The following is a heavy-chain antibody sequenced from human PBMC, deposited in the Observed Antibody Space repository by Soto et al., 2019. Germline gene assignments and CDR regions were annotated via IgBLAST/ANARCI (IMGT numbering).Heavy chain of an antibody. Sequence: ASETLSLTXAVYGGSFSGYYWSWIRQPPGKGLEWIGEINHSGSTNYNPSLKSRVTISVDTSKNQFSLKLSSVTAADTAVYYCARDRRRHDSSGYYYSYYYYYGMDVWGQGTTVTVSS. CDR3: ARDRRRHDSSGYYYSYYYYYGMDV. CDR1: GGSFSGYY. J-gene: IGHJ6*02. V-gene: IGHV4-34*01. D-gene: IGHD3-22*01. CDR2: INHSGST.